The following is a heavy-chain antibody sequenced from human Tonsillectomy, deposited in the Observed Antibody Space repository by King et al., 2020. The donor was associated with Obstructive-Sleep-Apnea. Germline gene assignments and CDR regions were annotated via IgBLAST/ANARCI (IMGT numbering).Heavy chain of an antibody. CDR3: ARGEGYCSGGSCYSEGNWFDP. D-gene: IGHD2-15*01. CDR2: IYSGGST. CDR1: GFTVSSNY. J-gene: IGHJ5*02. V-gene: IGHV3-53*04. Sequence: VQLVESGGGLVQPGGSLRLSCAASGFTVSSNYMSWVRQAPGKGLEWVSVIYSGGSTYYADSVKGRFTISRHNSKNTLYLQMNSLRAEDTAVYYCARGEGYCSGGSCYSEGNWFDPWGQGTLVTVSS.